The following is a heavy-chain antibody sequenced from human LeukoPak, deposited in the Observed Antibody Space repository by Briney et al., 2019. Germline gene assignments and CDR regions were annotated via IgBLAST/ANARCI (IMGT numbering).Heavy chain of an antibody. Sequence: GASVKVSCKASGYTFTGYYMHWVRQAPGQGLEWMGRINPNSGGTNYAQKFQGRVTMTRDTSISTAYMELSRLRSDDTAVYYCARASSSRISYFDYWGQGTLVTVSS. CDR3: ARASSSRISYFDY. V-gene: IGHV1-2*06. CDR1: GYTFTGYY. J-gene: IGHJ4*02. CDR2: INPNSGGT. D-gene: IGHD6-13*01.